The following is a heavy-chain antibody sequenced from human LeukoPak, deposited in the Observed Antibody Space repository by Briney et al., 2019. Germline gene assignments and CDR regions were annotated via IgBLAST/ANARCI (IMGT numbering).Heavy chain of an antibody. J-gene: IGHJ4*02. CDR1: GFTFSSYE. D-gene: IGHD3-9*01. V-gene: IGHV3-21*05. CDR3: ARSPTPTVLRYFDWLRPWYFDY. Sequence: GGSLRLACAASGFTFSSYEMNWVRQAPGKGRGWVSYISSSSSYTNYADSVKGRFTISRDNAKNSLYLQMNSLRAEDTAVYYCARSPTPTVLRYFDWLRPWYFDYWGQGTLVTVSS. CDR2: ISSSSSYT.